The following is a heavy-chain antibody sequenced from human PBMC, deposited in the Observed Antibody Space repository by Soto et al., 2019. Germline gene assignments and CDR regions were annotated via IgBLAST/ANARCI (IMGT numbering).Heavy chain of an antibody. J-gene: IGHJ6*02. D-gene: IGHD2-15*01. Sequence: QVQLVQSGAEVKKPGSSVKVSCKASGGTFSSYAISWVRQAPGQGLEWMGGIIPIFGTANYAQKFLGRVTITADESTSTAYMELSSLRSEDTAVYYCARDRPALLLTYYGMDVWGQGTTVTVSS. CDR2: IIPIFGTA. CDR3: ARDRPALLLTYYGMDV. V-gene: IGHV1-69*01. CDR1: GGTFSSYA.